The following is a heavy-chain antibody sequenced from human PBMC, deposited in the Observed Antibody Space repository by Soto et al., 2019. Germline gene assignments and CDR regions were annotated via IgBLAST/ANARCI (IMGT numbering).Heavy chain of an antibody. J-gene: IGHJ4*02. V-gene: IGHV1-18*01. CDR1: GYTFTSYG. D-gene: IGHD3-22*01. Sequence: ASVKVSCKASGYTFTSYGISWVRQAPGQGLEWMGWISAYNGNTNYAQKLQGRVTMTTDTSTSTAYMELRSLRSDDTAVYYCARDRKDSRYYDSSGYYPDYWGQGTLVTVSS. CDR2: ISAYNGNT. CDR3: ARDRKDSRYYDSSGYYPDY.